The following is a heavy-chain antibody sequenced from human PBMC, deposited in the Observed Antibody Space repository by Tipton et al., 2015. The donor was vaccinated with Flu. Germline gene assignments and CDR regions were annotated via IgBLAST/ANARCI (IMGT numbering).Heavy chain of an antibody. CDR1: GFTFPRYG. Sequence: SLRLSCAASGFTFPRYGVSWVRQVPGKGLEWVSGVTSGGTTYFADSVRGRFTISRDNYKNTLYLQMNSLRAEDTAIYHCARVIPELVSGLDDWGQGTLVTVSS. V-gene: IGHV3-23*01. J-gene: IGHJ4*02. CDR3: ARVIPELVSGLDD. D-gene: IGHD5/OR15-5a*01. CDR2: VTSGGTT.